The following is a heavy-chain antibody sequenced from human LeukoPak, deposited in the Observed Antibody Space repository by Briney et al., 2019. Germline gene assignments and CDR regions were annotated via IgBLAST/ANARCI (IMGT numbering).Heavy chain of an antibody. CDR3: AAGNSGSYSRFDY. Sequence: GGSLRLSCAASGFTFSSYAMSWVRQAPGKGLEWVSGISGSGDSTYYADSVKGRFPISRDNSKNTLFLQMNSLRAEDTAVYYCAAGNSGSYSRFDYWGQGTLVTVSS. D-gene: IGHD1-26*01. V-gene: IGHV3-23*01. CDR2: ISGSGDST. CDR1: GFTFSSYA. J-gene: IGHJ4*02.